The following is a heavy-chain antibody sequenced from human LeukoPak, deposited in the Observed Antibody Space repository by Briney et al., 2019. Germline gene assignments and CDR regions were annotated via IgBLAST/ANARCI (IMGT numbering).Heavy chain of an antibody. CDR1: GYTFTGYD. D-gene: IGHD3-9*01. CDR2: MNPNSGNT. J-gene: IGHJ6*02. Sequence: ASVKVSCKASGYTFTGYDINWVRQATGQGLEWMGWMNPNSGNTGYAQKFQGRVTMTRNTSISTAYMELSSLRSEDTAVYYCARSLPPRILRYFDSYYYYGMDVWGQGTTVTVSS. CDR3: ARSLPPRILRYFDSYYYYGMDV. V-gene: IGHV1-8*01.